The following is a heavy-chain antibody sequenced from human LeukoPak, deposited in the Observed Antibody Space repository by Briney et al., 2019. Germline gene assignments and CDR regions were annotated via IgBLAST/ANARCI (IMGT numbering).Heavy chain of an antibody. CDR2: IGVSGGST. Sequence: GGSLRLSCAASGFTFSSYAMRWVRQAPGKGLECVSVIGVSGGSTYYADSVKGRFTISRDNSKSTLYLQMNSLRAEDTAVYYCAKEPMGYDILTGNYYYYYYMDVWGKGTTVTVSS. CDR3: AKEPMGYDILTGNYYYYYYMDV. V-gene: IGHV3-23*01. J-gene: IGHJ6*03. D-gene: IGHD3-9*01. CDR1: GFTFSSYA.